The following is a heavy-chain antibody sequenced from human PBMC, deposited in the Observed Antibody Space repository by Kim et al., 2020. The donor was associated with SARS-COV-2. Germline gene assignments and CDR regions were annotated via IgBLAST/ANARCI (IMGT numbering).Heavy chain of an antibody. CDR3: AKTPLGDIVGAVDY. CDR1: GFTFSSYA. V-gene: IGHV3-23*01. D-gene: IGHD1-26*01. CDR2: ISGSGGST. Sequence: GGSLRLSCAASGFTFSSYAMSWVRQAPGKGLEWVSAISGSGGSTYYADSVKGRFTISRDNSKNTLYLQMNSLRAEDTAVYYCAKTPLGDIVGAVDYWGQGTLVTVSS. J-gene: IGHJ4*02.